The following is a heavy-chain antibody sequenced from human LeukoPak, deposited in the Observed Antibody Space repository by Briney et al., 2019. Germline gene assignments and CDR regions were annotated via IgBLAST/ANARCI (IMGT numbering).Heavy chain of an antibody. V-gene: IGHV1-18*01. Sequence: GASVKVSCKASVYTFTSYGISWVRQAPGQGLEWMGWISAYNGNTNYAQKLQGRVTMTTDTSTSTAYMELRSLRSDDPAVYYCARDGIAAAGTSLGYNKGTRNAFDIWGQGTMVTVSS. J-gene: IGHJ3*02. CDR1: VYTFTSYG. CDR3: ARDGIAAAGTSLGYNKGTRNAFDI. CDR2: ISAYNGNT. D-gene: IGHD6-13*01.